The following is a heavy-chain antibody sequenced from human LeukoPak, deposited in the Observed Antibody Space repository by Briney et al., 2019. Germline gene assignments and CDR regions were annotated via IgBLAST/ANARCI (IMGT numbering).Heavy chain of an antibody. CDR3: ARLKATMVRGWIYYYMDV. J-gene: IGHJ6*03. Sequence: ASVKVSCKASGYTFTSYGISWVRQAPGQGLEWMGWISAYNGNTNYAQKLQGRVTMTTDTSTSTAYMELRSLRSDDTAVYYCARLKATMVRGWIYYYMDVWGKGTTVTVSS. CDR2: ISAYNGNT. CDR1: GYTFTSYG. D-gene: IGHD3-10*01. V-gene: IGHV1-18*01.